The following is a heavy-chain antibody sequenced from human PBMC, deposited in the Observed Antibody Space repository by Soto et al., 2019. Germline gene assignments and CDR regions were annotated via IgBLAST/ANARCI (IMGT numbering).Heavy chain of an antibody. J-gene: IGHJ4*02. CDR3: ARGKTYSYGSYYFDY. D-gene: IGHD5-18*01. V-gene: IGHV3-30-3*01. Sequence: QVQLVESGGGVVQPGRSLRLSCAASGFTLSSYAMHWVRQAPGKGLEWVTVISYDGSNKYYADSVKGRFTISRDNSKNTLYLQMNSLRAEDTAVYYCARGKTYSYGSYYFDYWGQGTLVTV. CDR2: ISYDGSNK. CDR1: GFTLSSYA.